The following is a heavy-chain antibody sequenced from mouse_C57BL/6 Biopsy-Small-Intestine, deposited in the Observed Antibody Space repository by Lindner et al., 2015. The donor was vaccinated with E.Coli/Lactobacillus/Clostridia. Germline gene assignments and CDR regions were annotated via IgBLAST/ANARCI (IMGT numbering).Heavy chain of an antibody. V-gene: IGHV1-82*01. CDR2: IYPGDGDT. Sequence: VQLQESGPELVKPGASVKISCKASGYAFSSSWMNWVKQRPGKGLEWIGRIYPGDGDTNYNGKFKGKATLTADKSSSTAYMQLSSLTSEDSAVYFCARPILHYYGSSPAWFAYWGQGTLVTVSA. J-gene: IGHJ3*01. D-gene: IGHD1-1*01. CDR3: ARPILHYYGSSPAWFAY. CDR1: GYAFSSSW.